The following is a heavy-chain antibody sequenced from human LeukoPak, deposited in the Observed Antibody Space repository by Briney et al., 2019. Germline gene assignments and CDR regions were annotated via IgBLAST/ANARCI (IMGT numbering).Heavy chain of an antibody. Sequence: AQTLSLTCTVSGGSISSGGYYWSWIRQHPGKGLEWMGYIYYSGSTYYNPSLKSRVTISLDTSKNQLSLKLSSVTAADTAVYYCARSYGDINWFDPWGQGTLVTVSS. CDR1: GGSISSGGYY. V-gene: IGHV4-31*03. CDR3: ARSYGDINWFDP. D-gene: IGHD4-17*01. CDR2: IYYSGST. J-gene: IGHJ5*02.